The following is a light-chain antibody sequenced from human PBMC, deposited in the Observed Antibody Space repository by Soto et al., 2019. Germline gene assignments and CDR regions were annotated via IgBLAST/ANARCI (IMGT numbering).Light chain of an antibody. Sequence: EIVLTQFPATLSLSPGERATLSCRASQSVSTYLAWYQQKPGQAPRLLIYDASNSATGVPARFSGSGSGTDFTLTISSLEPEDFAVYYCQQRSNWPWTFGQGTKVDIK. CDR1: QSVSTY. CDR2: DAS. V-gene: IGKV3-11*01. CDR3: QQRSNWPWT. J-gene: IGKJ1*01.